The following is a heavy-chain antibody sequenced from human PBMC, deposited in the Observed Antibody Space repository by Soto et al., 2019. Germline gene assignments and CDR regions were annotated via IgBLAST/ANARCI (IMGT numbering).Heavy chain of an antibody. CDR1: GYNFAGYW. D-gene: IGHD3-3*01. CDR3: ARGGVSTRTFDY. CDR2: IYPSDSDT. Sequence: GESLKISCKGSGYNFAGYWMAWVRQMPGKGLELMGIIYPSDSDTRYRASFQGQVTISADKSILSAYMQWSSLRASDTAMYYCARGGVSTRTFDYWGQGTPVTVSS. V-gene: IGHV5-51*01. J-gene: IGHJ4*02.